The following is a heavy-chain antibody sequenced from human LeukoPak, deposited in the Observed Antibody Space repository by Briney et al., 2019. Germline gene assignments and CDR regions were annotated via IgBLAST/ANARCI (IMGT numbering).Heavy chain of an antibody. D-gene: IGHD3-10*01. CDR1: GGSISSSSYY. Sequence: SETLSLTGTVSGGSISSSSYYWGWIRQPPGKGLECIGSIYYSGSTYYNPSLKSRVTISVDTSKNQFSLKLSSVTAEDTGVYYCARDPMVRGVILAYYYYGMDVWGQGTTVTVSS. CDR3: ARDPMVRGVILAYYYYGMDV. V-gene: IGHV4-39*02. J-gene: IGHJ6*02. CDR2: IYYSGST.